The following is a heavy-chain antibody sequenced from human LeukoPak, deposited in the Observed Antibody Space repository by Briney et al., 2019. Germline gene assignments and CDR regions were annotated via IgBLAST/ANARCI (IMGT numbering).Heavy chain of an antibody. CDR3: ASTMVRGVITHFDY. V-gene: IGHV4-39*01. Sequence: ASETLSLTCTVSGGAISSSSYYWGWIRQPPGKGLEWIGSIYYSGSTYYNPSLKSRVTISVDTSKNQFSLKLSSVTAADTAVYYCASTMVRGVITHFDYWGQGTLVTVSS. J-gene: IGHJ4*02. D-gene: IGHD3-10*01. CDR2: IYYSGST. CDR1: GGAISSSSYY.